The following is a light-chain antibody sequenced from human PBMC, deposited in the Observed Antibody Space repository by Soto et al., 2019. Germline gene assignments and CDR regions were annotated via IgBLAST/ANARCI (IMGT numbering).Light chain of an antibody. Sequence: QSVLTQPVAVSGSPGQSITISCTGTSSDVGGYNLVSWYQQHPGKAPKLMIYEASKRPSGVSNRFSGSKSGNTASLTISGLQAEDEADYYCCSYADSRTYVFGTGTKVTVL. CDR3: CSYADSRTYV. CDR2: EAS. CDR1: SSDVGGYNL. V-gene: IGLV2-23*01. J-gene: IGLJ1*01.